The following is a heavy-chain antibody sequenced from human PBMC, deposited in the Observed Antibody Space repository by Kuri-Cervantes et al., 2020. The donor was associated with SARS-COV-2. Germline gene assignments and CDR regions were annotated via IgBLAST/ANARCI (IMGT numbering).Heavy chain of an antibody. Sequence: GGSLRLSCAASGFTFSSYWMSWVRQAPGKGLEWVSAISGSGGSTYYADSVKGRFTISRDNSKNTLYLQMNSLRAEDTAVYYCAKRRSYCSGGSCSFGAFDIWGQGTMVTVSS. J-gene: IGHJ3*02. CDR3: AKRRSYCSGGSCSFGAFDI. CDR1: GFTFSSYW. V-gene: IGHV3-23*01. D-gene: IGHD2-15*01. CDR2: ISGSGGST.